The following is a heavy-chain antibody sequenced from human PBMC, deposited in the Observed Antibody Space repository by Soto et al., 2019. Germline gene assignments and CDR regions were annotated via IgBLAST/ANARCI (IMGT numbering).Heavy chain of an antibody. CDR1: GYTFTSYG. CDR2: ISAYNGNT. CDR3: ARVGKPFTIFGVGTRYYYYGMDV. Sequence: QVQLVQSGAEVKKPGASVKVSCKASGYTFTSYGISWVRQAPGQGLEWLGWISAYNGNTNYAQKLQGRVTMTTDTSTSTAYMELRSLRADDTAVYYCARVGKPFTIFGVGTRYYYYGMDVWGQGTTVTVSS. D-gene: IGHD3-3*01. V-gene: IGHV1-18*04. J-gene: IGHJ6*02.